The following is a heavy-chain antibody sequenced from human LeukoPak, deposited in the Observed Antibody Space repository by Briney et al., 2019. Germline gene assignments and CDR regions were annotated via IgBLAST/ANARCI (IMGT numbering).Heavy chain of an antibody. D-gene: IGHD3-22*01. CDR2: IRGSGGTT. Sequence: GGSLRLSCAASEFTFSSSAVSWVRQAPGKGLEWVSDIRGSGGTTYYADSVKGRFTISRDNSKNTLFLQMNSLRVEDTAIYYCAKIEYYYDASSSYLRPEDVDYWGQGTLVTVSS. V-gene: IGHV3-23*01. CDR1: EFTFSSSA. J-gene: IGHJ4*02. CDR3: AKIEYYYDASSSYLRPEDVDY.